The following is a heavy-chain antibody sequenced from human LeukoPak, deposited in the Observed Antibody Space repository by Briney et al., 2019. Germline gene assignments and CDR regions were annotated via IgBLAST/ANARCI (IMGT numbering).Heavy chain of an antibody. CDR3: AKDLGYCSGGSCYDDY. D-gene: IGHD2-15*01. J-gene: IGHJ4*02. CDR2: ISGSGGST. V-gene: IGHV3-23*01. CDR1: GFTFSSYA. Sequence: GGSLRLSCAAPGFTFSSYAMSWVRQAPGKGLEWVSAISGSGGSTYYADSVKGRFTISRDNSKNTLYLQMNSLRAEDTAVYYCAKDLGYCSGGSCYDDYWGQGTLVTVSS.